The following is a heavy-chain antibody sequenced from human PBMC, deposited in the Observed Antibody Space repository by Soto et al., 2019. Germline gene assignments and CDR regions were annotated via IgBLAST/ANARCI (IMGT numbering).Heavy chain of an antibody. D-gene: IGHD3-3*01. CDR3: ARTLKSTFFGVADMGFDY. CDR2: IYWDDDK. Sequence: QITLKESGPTLVKPTQTLTLTCTFSGFSFSTNGVGVGWIRQPPGKALEWLALIYWDDDKWYSPPLKNRLTITKDASKDQVVLTLTDMDPVDTATYHCARTLKSTFFGVADMGFDYCGQGALVTVSS. V-gene: IGHV2-5*02. CDR1: GFSFSTNGVG. J-gene: IGHJ4*02.